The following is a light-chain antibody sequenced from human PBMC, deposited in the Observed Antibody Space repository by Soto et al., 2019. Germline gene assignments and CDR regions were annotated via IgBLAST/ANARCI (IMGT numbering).Light chain of an antibody. CDR2: GAS. CDR3: QQYNNWPPHT. J-gene: IGKJ4*01. CDR1: QSVSSN. Sequence: EIVMTQSPAILSVSPGERATLSCRASQSVSSNLAWYQQKPGQAPRLLIYGASTRATGIPARFSGSGSGTEFSLTISSLQSEDFAVYYCQQYNNWPPHTFGGGTKVDIK. V-gene: IGKV3-15*01.